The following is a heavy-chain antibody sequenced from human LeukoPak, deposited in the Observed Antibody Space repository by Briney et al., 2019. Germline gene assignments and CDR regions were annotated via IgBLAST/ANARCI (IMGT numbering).Heavy chain of an antibody. D-gene: IGHD6-13*01. CDR2: IYYTGST. CDR3: VREDSSSAHDY. V-gene: IGHV4-39*07. Sequence: SETLSLTCTVSGGSISGSTYYWGWVRQPPGKGLEWIGTIYYTGSTYYSPSLKSRVTISVDTSKNHFSLNLNSVTAADTAVYYCVREDSSSAHDYWGQGTLVTVSS. CDR1: GGSISGSTYY. J-gene: IGHJ4*02.